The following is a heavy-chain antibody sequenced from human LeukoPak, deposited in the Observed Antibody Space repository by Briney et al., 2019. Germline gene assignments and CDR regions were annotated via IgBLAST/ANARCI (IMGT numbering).Heavy chain of an antibody. J-gene: IGHJ4*02. CDR3: ARVRPLYCSGGSCYSFTGPFDY. CDR2: IIPILGIA. D-gene: IGHD2-15*01. V-gene: IGHV1-69*04. CDR1: GGSFNNYA. Sequence: WASVKVSCKASGGSFNNYAVTWVRQAPGQGLEWMGRIIPILGIANYAQKFQGRVTITADKSTSTAYMELSSLRSEDTAVYYCARVRPLYCSGGSCYSFTGPFDYWGQGTLVTVSS.